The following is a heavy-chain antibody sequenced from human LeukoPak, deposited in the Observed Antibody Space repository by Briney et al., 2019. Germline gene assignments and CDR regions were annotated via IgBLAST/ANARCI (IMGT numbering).Heavy chain of an antibody. CDR3: ARQGMRGRNWFDP. J-gene: IGHJ5*02. Sequence: LGESLKISCKGSGYSFTSYWIGWVRQMPGKGLEWMGIIYPGDSDTRYSPSFQGQDTISADKSISTAYLQWSSLKASDTAMYYCARQGMRGRNWFDPWGQGTLVTVSS. CDR2: IYPGDSDT. V-gene: IGHV5-51*01. CDR1: GYSFTSYW.